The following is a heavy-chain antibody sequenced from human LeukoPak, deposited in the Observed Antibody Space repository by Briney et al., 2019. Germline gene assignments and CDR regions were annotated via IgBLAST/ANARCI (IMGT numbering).Heavy chain of an antibody. J-gene: IGHJ4*02. CDR1: GFTFSGYA. CDR3: ARDAAYYYGSGSYSLDY. CDR2: ISYDGSNK. D-gene: IGHD3-10*01. V-gene: IGHV3-30-3*01. Sequence: GGSLRLSCAASGFTFSGYALHWVRQAPGKGLEWVALISYDGSNKHYADSVKGRFTISRDNSKNTLYLQMNSLRAEDTAVYYCARDAAYYYGSGSYSLDYWGQGTLVTVSS.